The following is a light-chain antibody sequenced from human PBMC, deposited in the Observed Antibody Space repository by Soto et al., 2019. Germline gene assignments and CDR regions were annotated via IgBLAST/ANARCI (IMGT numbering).Light chain of an antibody. CDR2: STS. CDR3: QQANTFPFT. Sequence: IQQTQSPSSVSASVGDSVTITCRASQSVDNWLAWYQQKPGKAPKLLIYSTSSLQSGVPSRFSGSGSGTDFTLTVSGLQPEDFAIYYCQQANTFPFTFGQGTRLDIK. CDR1: QSVDNW. V-gene: IGKV1-12*01. J-gene: IGKJ5*01.